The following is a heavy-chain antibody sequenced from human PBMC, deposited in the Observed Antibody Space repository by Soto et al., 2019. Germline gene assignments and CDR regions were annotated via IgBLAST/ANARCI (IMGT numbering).Heavy chain of an antibody. CDR2: IIPIFGTA. Sequence: SVKVSCKASGGTFSSYAISWVRQAPGQGLEWMGGIIPIFGTANYAQKFQGRVTITADESTSTAYMELSSLRSEDTAVYYCARDLGYCSGGSCYWVYYYYGMDVWGQGTTVTVSS. D-gene: IGHD2-15*01. V-gene: IGHV1-69*13. J-gene: IGHJ6*02. CDR1: GGTFSSYA. CDR3: ARDLGYCSGGSCYWVYYYYGMDV.